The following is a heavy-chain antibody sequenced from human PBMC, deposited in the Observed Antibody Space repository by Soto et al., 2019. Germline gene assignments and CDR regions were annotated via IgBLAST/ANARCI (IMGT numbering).Heavy chain of an antibody. Sequence: EVQLLESGGGLVQPGGSLRLSCAASGFTFSSYAMSWVRQAPGKGLEWVSAISGSGGSTYYADSVKGRFTISRDNSKNTLYLQMNSLRAEDTAVYYCAKDWSGFLCSGGSCYSGHWGQGTLVTVSS. J-gene: IGHJ4*02. CDR2: ISGSGGST. CDR3: AKDWSGFLCSGGSCYSGH. D-gene: IGHD2-15*01. CDR1: GFTFSSYA. V-gene: IGHV3-23*01.